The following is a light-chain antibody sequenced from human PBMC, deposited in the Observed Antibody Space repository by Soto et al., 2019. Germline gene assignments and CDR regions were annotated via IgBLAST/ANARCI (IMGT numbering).Light chain of an antibody. CDR1: NIGSKG. Sequence: SYELTQPPSVSVAPGKTASISCGGNNIGSKGVHWYQQKPGQAPVLVIYSDTDLPRVIPERFSGSNSANLATLTISRGEAGDEADYYCQVWDSGSAHVVFGGGTKVTVL. CDR3: QVWDSGSAHVV. V-gene: IGLV3-21*04. J-gene: IGLJ2*01. CDR2: SDT.